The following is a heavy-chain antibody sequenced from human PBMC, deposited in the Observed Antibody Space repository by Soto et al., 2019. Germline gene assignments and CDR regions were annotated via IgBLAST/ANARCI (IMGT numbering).Heavy chain of an antibody. CDR2: IYYSGST. Sequence: SXTLSLTCTVSGGSISSYYWSCIRQPPWKGLEWIGYIYYSGSTNYNPSLKSRVTISVDTSKNQFSLKLSSVTAADTAVYYCASAGHSGSYFNMDVWGQGTTVTVSS. J-gene: IGHJ6*02. V-gene: IGHV4-59*01. CDR1: GGSISSYY. D-gene: IGHD3-10*01. CDR3: ASAGHSGSYFNMDV.